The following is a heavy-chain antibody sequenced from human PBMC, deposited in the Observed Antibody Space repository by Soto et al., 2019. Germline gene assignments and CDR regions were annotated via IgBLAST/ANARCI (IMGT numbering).Heavy chain of an antibody. D-gene: IGHD6-6*01. V-gene: IGHV1-58*01. CDR1: GFTFTSSA. CDR2: IVVGSGNT. Sequence: QMQLVQSGPEVKKPGTSVKVSCKASGFTFTSSAVQWVRQARGQRLEWIGWIVVGSGNTNYAQKFQERVTITRDMSTSTAYMELSSLRSEDTAVYYCAAGGSSSSSSDYYYYGMDVWGQGTTVTVSS. CDR3: AAGGSSSSSSDYYYYGMDV. J-gene: IGHJ6*02.